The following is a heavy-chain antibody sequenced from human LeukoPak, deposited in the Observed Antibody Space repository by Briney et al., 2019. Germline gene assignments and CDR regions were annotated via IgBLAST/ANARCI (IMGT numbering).Heavy chain of an antibody. Sequence: TGGSLRLSCAASGFTFRSYDMNWVRLAPGKGLEWVSSISSSSSYIYYADSVKGRFTISGDNAKNSLYLQMNSLRAEDTAVYYCARDTSYGGNSEGYWGQGTLVTVSS. CDR3: ARDTSYGGNSEGY. CDR2: ISSSSSYI. D-gene: IGHD4-23*01. V-gene: IGHV3-21*01. CDR1: GFTFRSYD. J-gene: IGHJ4*02.